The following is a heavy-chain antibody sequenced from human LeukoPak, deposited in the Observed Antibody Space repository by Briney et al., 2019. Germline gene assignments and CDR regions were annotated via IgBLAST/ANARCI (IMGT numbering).Heavy chain of an antibody. CDR1: GYTFISYA. CDR3: ARVAGYTTDWYGGGDDY. D-gene: IGHD6-19*01. CDR2: INIETGNP. V-gene: IGHV7-4-1*02. Sequence: ASVKVSCKASGYTFISYALSWVRQAPGQGLEWMGWINIETGNPTYAQGFTGRFVFSLDTSVSTAYLQNSSLKADDTAVYYCARVAGYTTDWYGGGDDYWGQGTLVTVSS. J-gene: IGHJ4*02.